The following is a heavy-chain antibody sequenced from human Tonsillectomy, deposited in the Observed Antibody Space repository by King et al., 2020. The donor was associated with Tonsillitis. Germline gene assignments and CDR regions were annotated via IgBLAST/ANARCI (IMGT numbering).Heavy chain of an antibody. CDR2: IYYSGST. Sequence: QLQESGPGLVKPSETLSLTCTVSGGSISSSSYYWGWIRQPPGKGLEWIGSIYYSGSTYYNPFLKSRVTISVDPSKNQFSRKLSSVTAADTAVYYCARQDYCSGGSCNWFDPWGQGTLVTVSS. D-gene: IGHD2-15*01. J-gene: IGHJ5*02. CDR3: ARQDYCSGGSCNWFDP. V-gene: IGHV4-39*01. CDR1: GGSISSSSYY.